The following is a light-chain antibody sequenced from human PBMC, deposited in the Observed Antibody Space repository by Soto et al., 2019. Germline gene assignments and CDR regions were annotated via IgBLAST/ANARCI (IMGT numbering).Light chain of an antibody. J-gene: IGKJ5*01. V-gene: IGKV1-39*01. CDR1: RTISSH. Sequence: QMTQSPSSLSASVGDRVIIICRASRTISSHLNWYQQKPGKAPNLLVYAASSLHSGVPSRFTGSGSGTDFTLTISSLQPEDFATYFCQQSYTTPITFGQGTRLGIK. CDR3: QQSYTTPIT. CDR2: AAS.